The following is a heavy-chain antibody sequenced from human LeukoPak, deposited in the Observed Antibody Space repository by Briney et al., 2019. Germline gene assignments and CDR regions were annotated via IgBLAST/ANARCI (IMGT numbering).Heavy chain of an antibody. CDR3: AKRGSGSKPYCYYMDV. CDR1: GFTVSSNY. J-gene: IGHJ6*03. D-gene: IGHD3-10*01. V-gene: IGHV3-53*01. CDR2: IYSGGST. Sequence: GGSLRLSCAASGFTVSSNYMSWVRQAPGKGLEWVSVIYSGGSTYYADSVKGRFTISRDNSKNTLYLQMNSLRAEDTAVYYCAKRGSGSKPYCYYMDVWGKGTTVTISS.